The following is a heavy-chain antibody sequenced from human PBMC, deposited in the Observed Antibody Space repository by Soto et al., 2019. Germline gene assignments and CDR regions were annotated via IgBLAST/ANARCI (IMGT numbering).Heavy chain of an antibody. Sequence: ASVKVSCKASGYTFTSYGISWVRQAPGQGLEWMGWISAYNGNTNYAQKLQGRVTMTTDTSTSTAYMELRSLRSDDTAVYYCAREFAGTEWHYYGSGSYYKVVYFDYWGQGTLVTVSS. V-gene: IGHV1-18*01. CDR2: ISAYNGNT. J-gene: IGHJ4*02. CDR3: AREFAGTEWHYYGSGSYYKVVYFDY. CDR1: GYTFTSYG. D-gene: IGHD3-10*01.